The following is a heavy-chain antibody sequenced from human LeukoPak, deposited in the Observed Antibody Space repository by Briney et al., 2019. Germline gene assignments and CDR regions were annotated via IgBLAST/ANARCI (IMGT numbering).Heavy chain of an antibody. J-gene: IGHJ5*02. Sequence: PGGSLRLSCAASGFTFSTYNMNWVRQAPGKGLEWVSYISSSSSAIYYADSVKGRFTISRDNSKNTLYLQMNSLRAEDTAVYYCAKDGAVAAHRGWFDPWGQGTLVTVSS. D-gene: IGHD6-19*01. CDR3: AKDGAVAAHRGWFDP. V-gene: IGHV3-48*01. CDR2: ISSSSSAI. CDR1: GFTFSTYN.